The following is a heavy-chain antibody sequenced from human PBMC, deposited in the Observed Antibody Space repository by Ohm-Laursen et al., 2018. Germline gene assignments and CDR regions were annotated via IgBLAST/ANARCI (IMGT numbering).Heavy chain of an antibody. CDR2: INPNSGGT. CDR1: GYTFTGYY. D-gene: IGHD3-9*01. Sequence: GASVKVSCKASGYTFTGYYMHWVRQAPGQGLEWMGWINPNSGGTNYAQKFQGRVTMTRDTSISTAYMELSRLRSDDTAVYYCAITYYDILTGYSLWGQGTLVTVSS. J-gene: IGHJ4*02. V-gene: IGHV1-2*02. CDR3: AITYYDILTGYSL.